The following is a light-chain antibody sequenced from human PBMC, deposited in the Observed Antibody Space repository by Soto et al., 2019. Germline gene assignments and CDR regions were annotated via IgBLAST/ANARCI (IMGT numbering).Light chain of an antibody. Sequence: IQMTQSPSTPSASVGDRVTITCRASHNIERWMAWYQQKPGKAPSILIFDASTLHSGVPSRFSGSGSGTDFTLTISSLQPDDFATDYCQQFAISTTFGQGTKVDI. J-gene: IGKJ1*01. CDR3: QQFAISTT. CDR2: DAS. V-gene: IGKV1-5*01. CDR1: HNIERW.